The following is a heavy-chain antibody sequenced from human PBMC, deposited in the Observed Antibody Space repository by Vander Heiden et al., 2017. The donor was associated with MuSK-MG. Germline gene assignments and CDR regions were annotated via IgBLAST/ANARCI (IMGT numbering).Heavy chain of an antibody. D-gene: IGHD4-17*01. CDR3: ARGNENYGDLHDAFDI. CDR1: GCTFSSYS. Sequence: EVQLVESGGGLVQPGGSLRLSCAASGCTFSSYSMNWVRQAPGKGLEWVSYISSSSSTIYYADSVKGRFTISRDNAKNSWYLKMNSMREEETAVYYCARGNENYGDLHDAFDIWGQGTMVTVSS. J-gene: IGHJ3*02. CDR2: ISSSSSTI. V-gene: IGHV3-48*02.